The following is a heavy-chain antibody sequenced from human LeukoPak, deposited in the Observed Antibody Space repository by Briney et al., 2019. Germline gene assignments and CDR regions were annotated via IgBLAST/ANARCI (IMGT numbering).Heavy chain of an antibody. CDR1: GGSFSGYY. CDR3: AREVRVQYYYYYMDV. J-gene: IGHJ6*03. Sequence: SETLSLTCAVSGGSFSGYYWSWIRQPPGKGLEWIGEINHSGSTNYNPSLKSRVTISVDTSKNQFSLKLSSVTAADTAVYYCAREVRVQYYYYYMDVWGKGTTVTVSS. D-gene: IGHD3-10*01. CDR2: INHSGST. V-gene: IGHV4-34*01.